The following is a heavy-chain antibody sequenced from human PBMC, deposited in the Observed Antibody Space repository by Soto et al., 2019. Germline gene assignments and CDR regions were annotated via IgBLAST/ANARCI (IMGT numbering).Heavy chain of an antibody. Sequence: GGSLRLSCAASGFTFSSYGMHWVRQAPGEGLEWVAVIWYDGSNKYYADSVKGRFTISRDNSKNTLYLQMNSLKTEDTAVYYCTTAWYYDFWSGDYSPSLYWGQGTLVTVSS. V-gene: IGHV3-33*01. J-gene: IGHJ4*02. CDR1: GFTFSSYG. D-gene: IGHD3-3*01. CDR3: TTAWYYDFWSGDYSPSLY. CDR2: IWYDGSNK.